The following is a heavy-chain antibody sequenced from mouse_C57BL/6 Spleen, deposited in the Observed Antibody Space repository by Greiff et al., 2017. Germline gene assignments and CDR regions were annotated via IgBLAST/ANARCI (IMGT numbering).Heavy chain of an antibody. CDR2: IDPSDSYT. CDR1: GYTFTSYW. CDR3: AIYYDYDRRPMDY. Sequence: QVQLQQPGAELVRPGTSVKLSCKASGYTFTSYWMHWVKQRPGQGLEWIGVIDPSDSYTNYNQKFKGKATLTVDTSSSTAYMQLSSLTSEDSAVYYCAIYYDYDRRPMDYWGQGTSVTVSS. D-gene: IGHD2-4*01. J-gene: IGHJ4*01. V-gene: IGHV1-59*01.